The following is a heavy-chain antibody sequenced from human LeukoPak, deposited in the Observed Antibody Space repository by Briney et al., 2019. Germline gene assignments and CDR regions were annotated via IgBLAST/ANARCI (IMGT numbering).Heavy chain of an antibody. V-gene: IGHV3-33*01. CDR3: ARDFFREYSSSSGDY. Sequence: GESLKISCAASGFTFSSYGMHWVRQAPGKGLEWVAVIWYDGSNKYYADSVKGRFTISRDNSKNTLYLQMNSLRAEDTAVYYCARDFFREYSSSSGDYWGQGTLVTVSS. CDR1: GFTFSSYG. CDR2: IWYDGSNK. D-gene: IGHD6-6*01. J-gene: IGHJ4*02.